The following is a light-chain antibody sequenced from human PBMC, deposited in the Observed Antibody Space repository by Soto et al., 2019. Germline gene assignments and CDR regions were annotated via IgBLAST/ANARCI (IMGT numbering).Light chain of an antibody. V-gene: IGLV2-14*01. CDR2: EVN. J-gene: IGLJ1*01. CDR3: CSYTNSDTRV. CDR1: SSDIGAYDH. Sequence: QSALTQPASVSGSPGQSIAISCTGTSSDIGAYDHVSWYQHHPGKAPKLIISEVNNRPSGVSTRFSGSKSDCTASLTISGLRAEDEADYYCCSYTNSDTRVFGTGTKVTVL.